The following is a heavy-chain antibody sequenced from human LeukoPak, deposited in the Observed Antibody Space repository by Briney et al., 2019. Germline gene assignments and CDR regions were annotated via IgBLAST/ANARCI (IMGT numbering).Heavy chain of an antibody. V-gene: IGHV3-30*02. Sequence: PGGSLRLSCAASGLSKYGMNWVRQAPGRGLEWVAFTRRDGTNTYYGNSVRGRFTISRDNSKNTLYLQMNSLRPEDTAVYYCAKDGYYDSSGYSPFDYWGQGTLVTVSS. CDR2: TRRDGTNT. CDR1: GLSKYG. D-gene: IGHD3-22*01. CDR3: AKDGYYDSSGYSPFDY. J-gene: IGHJ4*02.